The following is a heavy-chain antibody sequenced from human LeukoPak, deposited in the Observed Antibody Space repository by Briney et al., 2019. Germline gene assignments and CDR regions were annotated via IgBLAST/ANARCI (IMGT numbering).Heavy chain of an antibody. Sequence: GRSLTLSCAASGFTFSTYAMHWVRQAPGKGLEWVAIVSYDGSNKYYADSVKGRFTISRDNSKNTLNLQMNSLRAEDTAVYYCARDPAVRGLIGYYFDYWGQGTLVTVSS. CDR2: VSYDGSNK. CDR1: GFTFSTYA. D-gene: IGHD3-10*01. J-gene: IGHJ4*02. CDR3: ARDPAVRGLIGYYFDY. V-gene: IGHV3-30-3*01.